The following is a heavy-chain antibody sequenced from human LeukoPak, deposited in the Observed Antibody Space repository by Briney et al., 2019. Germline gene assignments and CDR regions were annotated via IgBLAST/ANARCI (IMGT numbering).Heavy chain of an antibody. CDR2: IYSGGST. D-gene: IGHD3-10*01. CDR3: ARDQALYYGSGSYKFYYYYGMDV. CDR1: GFTVSSNY. V-gene: IGHV3-66*01. Sequence: GGSLRLSCAASGFTVSSNYMSWVRQAPGKGLEWVSVIYSGGSTYYADSVKGRFTISRDNSKNTLYLQMNSLRAEDTAVYYCARDQALYYGSGSYKFYYYYGMDVWGQGTTVTVSS. J-gene: IGHJ6*02.